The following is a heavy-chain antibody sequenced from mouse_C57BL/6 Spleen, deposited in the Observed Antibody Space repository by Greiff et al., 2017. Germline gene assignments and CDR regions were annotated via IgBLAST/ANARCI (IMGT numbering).Heavy chain of an antibody. Sequence: VQGVESGAELAKPGASVKLSCKASGYTFTSYWMHWVKQRPGQGLEWIGYINPSSGYTKYNQKFKDKATLTADKSSSTAYMQLSSLTYEDSAVYHCARAEYSPVFALWRQGTLVTVSA. D-gene: IGHD5-2*01. CDR3: ARAEYSPVFAL. CDR2: INPSSGYT. CDR1: GYTFTSYW. V-gene: IGHV1-7*01. J-gene: IGHJ3*01.